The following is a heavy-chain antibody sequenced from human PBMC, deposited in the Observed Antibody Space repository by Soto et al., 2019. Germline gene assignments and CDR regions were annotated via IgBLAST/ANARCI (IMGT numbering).Heavy chain of an antibody. CDR1: GYTFTNYS. CDR3: ARDHCSGGNCYLD. Sequence: ASVKVSCKASGYTFTNYSMHWVRQAPGQRLEWMGWINTGNGDTKYSQKFQGRVTITTDTSASTAYMELSSLRSEDTAVYYCARDHCSGGNCYLDWAQGTLVTVSS. J-gene: IGHJ4*02. D-gene: IGHD2-15*01. CDR2: INTGNGDT. V-gene: IGHV1-3*04.